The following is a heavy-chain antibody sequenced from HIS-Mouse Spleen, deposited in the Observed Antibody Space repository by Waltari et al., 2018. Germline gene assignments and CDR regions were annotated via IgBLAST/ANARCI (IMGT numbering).Heavy chain of an antibody. V-gene: IGHV4-39*07. CDR2: IYYSGST. D-gene: IGHD6-13*01. CDR3: AREIPYSSSWYDWYFDL. J-gene: IGHJ2*01. CDR1: GCSLSSSSYH. Sequence: QLQLQESGPGLVKPSETLSLTCTVSGCSLSSSSYHLGWIRQPPGKGLEGIGSIYYSGSTYYNPSLKSRVTISVDTSKNQFSLKLSSVTAADTAVYYCAREIPYSSSWYDWYFDLWGRGTLVTVSS.